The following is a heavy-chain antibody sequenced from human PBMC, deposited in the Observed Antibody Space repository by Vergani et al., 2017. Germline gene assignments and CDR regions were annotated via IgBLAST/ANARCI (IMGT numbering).Heavy chain of an antibody. Sequence: QVELQESGPGLVKSSETLSLNCAVSGYSVGSGYYWGWIRQPPGRGLEWIGCVHRNGNTYYTSSLSSRATISRDTSKNQFSLRLTSVTAADTAVYYCARQNPYGSAHVDFWGRGVLVTVSA. D-gene: IGHD3-10*01. V-gene: IGHV4-38-2*01. J-gene: IGHJ4*02. CDR1: GYSVGSGYY. CDR3: ARQNPYGSAHVDF. CDR2: VHRNGNT.